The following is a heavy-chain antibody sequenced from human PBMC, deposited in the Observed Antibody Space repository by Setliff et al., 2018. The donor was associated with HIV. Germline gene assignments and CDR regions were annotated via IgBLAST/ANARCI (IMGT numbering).Heavy chain of an antibody. J-gene: IGHJ5*02. D-gene: IGHD3-10*01. CDR3: TRVFPHPYGNSWFDP. CDR2: ISNSGIT. CDR1: GASIGGHY. Sequence: SETLSLTCSVSGASIGGHYWSWIRQPPGKGLEWTGSISNSGITYYSPSLKSRITIALDTSKNQFSLKLMSVSPADAAVYFCTRVFPHPYGNSWFDPWGQGTPVTVSS. V-gene: IGHV4-59*11.